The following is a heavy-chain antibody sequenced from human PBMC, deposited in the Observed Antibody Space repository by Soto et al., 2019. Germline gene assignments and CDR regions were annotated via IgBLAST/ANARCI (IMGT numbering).Heavy chain of an antibody. V-gene: IGHV1-69*13. D-gene: IGHD6-6*01. Sequence: SLKVSCKASGGTFSSYAISWVRQAPGQGLEWMGGIIPIFGTANYAQKFQGRVTITADESTSTAYMELSSLRSEDTAVYYCAREGGADGTYSSSTLDYWGQGTLVTVSS. J-gene: IGHJ4*02. CDR1: GGTFSSYA. CDR3: AREGGADGTYSSSTLDY. CDR2: IIPIFGTA.